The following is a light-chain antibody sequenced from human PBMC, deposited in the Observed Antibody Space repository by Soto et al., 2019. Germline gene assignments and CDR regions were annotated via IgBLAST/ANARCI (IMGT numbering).Light chain of an antibody. CDR3: QQRSNWPRGT. V-gene: IGKV3-11*01. Sequence: EIVLTQSPATLSLSPGERATLSCRASQSVSSYLAWYQQKPGQAPRLLIYDASNRATGIPARLSGSGSGTDFTLTISSIEPEDFSVYYCQQRSNWPRGTFGQGTRLEIK. CDR2: DAS. CDR1: QSVSSY. J-gene: IGKJ5*01.